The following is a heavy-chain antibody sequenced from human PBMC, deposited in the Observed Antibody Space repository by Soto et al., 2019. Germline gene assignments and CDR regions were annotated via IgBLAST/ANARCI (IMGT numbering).Heavy chain of an antibody. CDR1: GDSVSSNSAA. Sequence: PSQTLSLTCAISGDSVSSNSAAWNWIRQSPSRGLEWLGRTYYRSNWSNDYAVSVKSRITINPDTSKNQFSLQLYSVTPEDTAVYYCAKGDNLGPKTGYAFDPWGQGIMVTVSS. V-gene: IGHV6-1*01. CDR2: TYYRSNWSN. D-gene: IGHD5-12*01. CDR3: AKGDNLGPKTGYAFDP. J-gene: IGHJ5*02.